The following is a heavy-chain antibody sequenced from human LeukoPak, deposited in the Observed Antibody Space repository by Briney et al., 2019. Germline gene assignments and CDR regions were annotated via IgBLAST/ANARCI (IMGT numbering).Heavy chain of an antibody. Sequence: GSLRLSCTASGFTFGDYAMSWFRQAPGRGLEGVGFIRSKAYGGTTEYAASVKGRFTISRDDSKSIAYLQMSSLKTEDTAVYYCTRGGSSSWYQVDYYYGMDVWGQGTTVTVSS. J-gene: IGHJ6*02. V-gene: IGHV3-49*03. CDR3: TRGGSSSWYQVDYYYGMDV. CDR1: GFTFGDYA. CDR2: IRSKAYGGTT. D-gene: IGHD6-13*01.